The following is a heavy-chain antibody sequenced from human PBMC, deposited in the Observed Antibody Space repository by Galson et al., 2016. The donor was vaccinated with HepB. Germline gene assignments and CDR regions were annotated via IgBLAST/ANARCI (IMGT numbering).Heavy chain of an antibody. Sequence: AMHWVRQAPGKGLEWVSGISWNSGSLGYADSVKGRFHISRNNAKNSLYLQMNSLRAGDTALYYCAKDSGAYYYDSSGYRRNAFDIWGQGTMVTVSS. CDR2: ISWNSGSL. J-gene: IGHJ3*02. CDR3: AKDSGAYYYDSSGYRRNAFDI. D-gene: IGHD3-22*01. CDR1: A. V-gene: IGHV3-9*01.